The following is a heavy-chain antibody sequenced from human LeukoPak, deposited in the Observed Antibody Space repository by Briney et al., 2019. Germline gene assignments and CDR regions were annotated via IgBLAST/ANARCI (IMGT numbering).Heavy chain of an antibody. V-gene: IGHV3-48*04. J-gene: IGHJ4*02. CDR3: ASSNRSWYSY. CDR1: GFTFSTDS. Sequence: GGSLRLSCAASGFTFSTDSMSWVRQAPGKGLEWVAYISSGSSTTFYSDSVKGRFTTSRDNAKNSLYLQMNSLRAEDTAVYYCASSNRSWYSYWGQGSLVTVSS. CDR2: ISSGSSTT. D-gene: IGHD6-13*01.